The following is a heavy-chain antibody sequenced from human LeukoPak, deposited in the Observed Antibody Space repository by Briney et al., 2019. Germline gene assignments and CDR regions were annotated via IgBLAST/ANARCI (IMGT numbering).Heavy chain of an antibody. CDR1: GGSIGNYY. J-gene: IGHJ4*02. CDR3: ARDFYGDDGHHPFDY. V-gene: IGHV4-4*07. CDR2: IYASGST. Sequence: SETLSLTCSVSGGSIGNYYWNWLRQPAGKGLEWIGRIYASGSTNDNPSLKSRVTISMDKSKNHFSLNLKSVTAADTAFYYCARDFYGDDGHHPFDYWGQGIQVTVSS. D-gene: IGHD2/OR15-2a*01.